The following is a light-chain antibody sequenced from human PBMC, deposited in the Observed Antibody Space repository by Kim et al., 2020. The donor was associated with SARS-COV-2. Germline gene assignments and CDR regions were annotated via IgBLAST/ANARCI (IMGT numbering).Light chain of an antibody. V-gene: IGKV3-20*01. Sequence: SPGERATLSCRASQSVSDNYLAWYQHKPGQAPRLLIYGASSRATGIPDRFSGSGSGTDFTLTISRLEPEDFAVYYCQQYGSSPPSTFGQGTRLEIK. CDR2: GAS. CDR3: QQYGSSPPST. J-gene: IGKJ5*01. CDR1: QSVSDNY.